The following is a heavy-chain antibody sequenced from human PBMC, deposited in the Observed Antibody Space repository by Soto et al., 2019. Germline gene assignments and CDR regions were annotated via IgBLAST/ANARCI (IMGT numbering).Heavy chain of an antibody. D-gene: IGHD6-6*01. Sequence: SVKVSCKASGGTFSSYAISWVRQAPGQGLEWMGGIIPIFGTANYAQKFQGRVTITADESTSTAYMELSSLRSEDTAVYYCARMAARHYYYYYGMDVWGQGTTVTVSS. J-gene: IGHJ6*02. CDR3: ARMAARHYYYYYGMDV. CDR1: GGTFSSYA. V-gene: IGHV1-69*13. CDR2: IIPIFGTA.